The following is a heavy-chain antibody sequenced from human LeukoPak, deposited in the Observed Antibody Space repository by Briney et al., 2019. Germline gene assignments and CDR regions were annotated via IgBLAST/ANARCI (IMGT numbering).Heavy chain of an antibody. D-gene: IGHD2-2*01. CDR3: ARDGTSTDDY. CDR2: ISGNNDNP. J-gene: IGHJ4*02. Sequence: ASVTVSCKTSGYTFSNFGISWVRQAPGQGLEWMGWISGNNDNPNYGQKFQGRFTVTTDSSTSTAYMELRNLRSDDTAVYYCARDGTSTDDYWGQGTLVTVSS. V-gene: IGHV1-18*01. CDR1: GYTFSNFG.